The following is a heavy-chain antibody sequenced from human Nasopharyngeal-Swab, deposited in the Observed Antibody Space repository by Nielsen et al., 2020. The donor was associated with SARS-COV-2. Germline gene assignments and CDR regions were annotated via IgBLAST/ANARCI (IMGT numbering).Heavy chain of an antibody. Sequence: GESLKISCAASGFTFSSYAMHWVRQAPGKGLEWVAVISYDGSNKYYADSVKGRFTISRDNSKNTLYLQMNSLRAEDTAVYYCARDWDFWSGYYMDYYYGMDVWGQGTTVTVSS. CDR2: ISYDGSNK. CDR1: GFTFSSYA. J-gene: IGHJ6*02. CDR3: ARDWDFWSGYYMDYYYGMDV. D-gene: IGHD3-3*01. V-gene: IGHV3-30*04.